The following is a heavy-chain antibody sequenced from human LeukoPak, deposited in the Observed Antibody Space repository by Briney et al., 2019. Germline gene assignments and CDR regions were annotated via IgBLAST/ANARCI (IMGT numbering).Heavy chain of an antibody. D-gene: IGHD1-26*01. CDR3: ATSGSYYGGAFDI. CDR1: GYTFTDYY. Sequence: ASVKVSCKVSGYTFTDYYMHWVQQAPGKGLEWMGLVDPEDGETIYAEKFQGRVTITADTSTDTAHMELSSLRSEDTAVYYCATSGSYYGGAFDIWGQGTMVTVSS. V-gene: IGHV1-69-2*01. J-gene: IGHJ3*02. CDR2: VDPEDGET.